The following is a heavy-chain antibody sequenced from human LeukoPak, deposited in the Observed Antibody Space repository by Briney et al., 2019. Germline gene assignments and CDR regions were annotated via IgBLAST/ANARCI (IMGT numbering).Heavy chain of an antibody. CDR3: ARHDCGGDCYSDFFYWFDP. D-gene: IGHD2-21*02. CDR1: GYSFTSYW. J-gene: IGHJ5*02. V-gene: IGHV5-51*01. CDR2: IYPGDSDT. Sequence: ASVKVSCKGSGYSFTSYWIGWVRQMPGKGLEWMGIIYPGDSDTRYSPSFQGQVTISADKSISTAYLQWSSLKASDTAMYYCARHDCGGDCYSDFFYWFDPWGQGTLVTVSS.